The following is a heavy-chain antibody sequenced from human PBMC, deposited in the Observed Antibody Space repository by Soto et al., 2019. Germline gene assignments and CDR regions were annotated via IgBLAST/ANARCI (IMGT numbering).Heavy chain of an antibody. Sequence: QVQLQESGPGLVKPSETLSLTCTVSGGSISSYYWSWIRQPPGKGLEWIGYIYYSGSTNYNPSLKSRVTISVDTSKNQFSLTLSSVTAADTAVYYCARDVVVAATISYFDYWGQGTLVTVSS. CDR1: GGSISSYY. CDR2: IYYSGST. V-gene: IGHV4-59*01. J-gene: IGHJ4*02. D-gene: IGHD2-15*01. CDR3: ARDVVVAATISYFDY.